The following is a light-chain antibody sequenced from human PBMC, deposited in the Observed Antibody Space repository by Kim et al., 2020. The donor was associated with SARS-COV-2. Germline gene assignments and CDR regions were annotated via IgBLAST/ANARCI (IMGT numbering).Light chain of an antibody. J-gene: IGKJ3*01. Sequence: ASVGDRVTITCRASQSISSYLNWYQQKPGKAPKRLIYAASSLQSGVPSRFSGSGSGTDFTLTISSLQPEDFATYYCQQSYSTLFTFGPGTKVDIK. V-gene: IGKV1-39*01. CDR2: AAS. CDR3: QQSYSTLFT. CDR1: QSISSY.